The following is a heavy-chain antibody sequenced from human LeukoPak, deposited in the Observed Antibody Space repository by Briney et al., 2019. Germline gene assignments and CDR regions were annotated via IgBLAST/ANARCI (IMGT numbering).Heavy chain of an antibody. V-gene: IGHV3-7*01. CDR2: MKEDGGEI. Sequence: GGSLRLSCAGSGFPFSNYWMAWVRQAPGKGLEWVANMKEDGGEINYVYSVKGRFTISRDNAKNSHDLQMNSLRVDDTAVYYCVRDRGYSTFDYWGQGTLVIVSS. D-gene: IGHD4-23*01. CDR3: VRDRGYSTFDY. J-gene: IGHJ4*02. CDR1: GFPFSNYW.